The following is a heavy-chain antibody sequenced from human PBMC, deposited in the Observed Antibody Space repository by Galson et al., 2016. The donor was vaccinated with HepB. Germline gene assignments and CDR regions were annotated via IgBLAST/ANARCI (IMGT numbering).Heavy chain of an antibody. CDR2: ISALSGDT. Sequence: SVKVSCKASGYTFAEYGITWVRQAPGHGLQWVGWISALSGDTNYAQKFQGRVTLTTDASTNTAYMELRSLRYEDTAVYFCARGDTSGYNSDLDNWGQGTLVTVSS. CDR1: GYTFAEYG. J-gene: IGHJ4*02. CDR3: ARGDTSGYNSDLDN. D-gene: IGHD3-22*01. V-gene: IGHV1-18*04.